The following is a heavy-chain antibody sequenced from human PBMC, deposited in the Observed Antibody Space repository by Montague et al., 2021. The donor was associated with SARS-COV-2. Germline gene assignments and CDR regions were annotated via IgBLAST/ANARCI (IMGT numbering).Heavy chain of an antibody. CDR3: ARSTVTNSPFGFSNKLRSRYNGMDV. CDR1: GGSFSGYY. D-gene: IGHD4-17*01. Sequence: SETLSLTCAVYGGSFSGYYLNWIRQPPGKGLEWIGEINHSGSTNYNQSLKSRVTIAVDTSKNQFSLKLTSVTAADTAVFYCARSTVTNSPFGFSNKLRSRYNGMDVWGQGTTVTVSS. V-gene: IGHV4-34*01. CDR2: INHSGST. J-gene: IGHJ6*02.